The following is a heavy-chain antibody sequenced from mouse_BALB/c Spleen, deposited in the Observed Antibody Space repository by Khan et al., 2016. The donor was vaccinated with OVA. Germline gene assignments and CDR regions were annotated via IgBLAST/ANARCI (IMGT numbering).Heavy chain of an antibody. J-gene: IGHJ2*01. V-gene: IGHV1-9*01. CDR3: ARVNNGSRDYFDY. CDR1: GYTFSSYW. D-gene: IGHD1-1*01. CDR2: ILPGSVST. Sequence: VQLQESGAELMKPGASVKITCKAAGYTFSSYWIEWVKQRPGHGLEWIGEILPGSVSTNYNEKFKSMATFTAETSSNTAYMQLSSLTSEDSAVYYCARVNNGSRDYFDYWGQGTTLTVSS.